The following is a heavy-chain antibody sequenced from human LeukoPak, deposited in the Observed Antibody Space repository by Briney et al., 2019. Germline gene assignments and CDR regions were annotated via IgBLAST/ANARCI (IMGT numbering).Heavy chain of an antibody. D-gene: IGHD3-22*01. CDR2: MNPSRGDT. V-gene: IGHV1-8*01. Sequence: ASVKVSCKASGYTLTSHDINWVRQAPGQGLEWMGWMNPSRGDTGYAQKFQGRVSMTRNTSTDTAYMHLSSLRYEDTAVYYCAKVRYYDTSYFFDYWGQGTLVTVSS. J-gene: IGHJ4*02. CDR1: GYTLTSHD. CDR3: AKVRYYDTSYFFDY.